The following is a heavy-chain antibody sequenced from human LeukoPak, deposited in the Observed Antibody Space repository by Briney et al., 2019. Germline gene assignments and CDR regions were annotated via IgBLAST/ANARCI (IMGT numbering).Heavy chain of an antibody. V-gene: IGHV4-34*01. CDR1: GGSFSGYY. CDR2: INHSGST. J-gene: IGHJ4*02. Sequence: PSETLSLTCAVYGGSFSGYYWSWIRQPPGKGLEWIGEINHSGSTNYNPSLKSRVTISVDTSKNQFSLKLSSVTAADTAVYYCARAAVLNSYGFFDYWGQGTLVTVSS. CDR3: ARAAVLNSYGFFDY. D-gene: IGHD5-18*01.